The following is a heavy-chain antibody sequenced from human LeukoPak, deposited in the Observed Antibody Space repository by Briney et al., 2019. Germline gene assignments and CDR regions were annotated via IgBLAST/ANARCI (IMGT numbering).Heavy chain of an antibody. D-gene: IGHD2-15*01. J-gene: IGHJ4*02. CDR2: ISSSSSYI. CDR1: GFTFSSYS. Sequence: GGSLRLSCAASGFTFSSYSMNWVRQAPGKGLEWVSSISSSSSYIYYADSVKGRFTTSRDNAKNSLYLQMNSLRAEDTAVYYCARDRDPYCSGGSCYSLGYWGQGTLVTVSS. CDR3: ARDRDPYCSGGSCYSLGY. V-gene: IGHV3-21*01.